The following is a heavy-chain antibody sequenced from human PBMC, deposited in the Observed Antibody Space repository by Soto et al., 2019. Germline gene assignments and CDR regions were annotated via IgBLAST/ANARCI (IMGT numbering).Heavy chain of an antibody. Sequence: QVQLVQSGAEVKKPGASVKVSCEASGYSFISHHMLWVRQAPGQGLEWMGIINPSGGGTRYAQNFQDRVTMTRDTSTSTIYMQLTGLRSEDTAVYYCARHSQFYCSGGSCSGSMDVWGQGTTVTVSS. CDR3: ARHSQFYCSGGSCSGSMDV. CDR1: GYSFISHH. D-gene: IGHD2-15*01. CDR2: INPSGGGT. J-gene: IGHJ6*02. V-gene: IGHV1-46*01.